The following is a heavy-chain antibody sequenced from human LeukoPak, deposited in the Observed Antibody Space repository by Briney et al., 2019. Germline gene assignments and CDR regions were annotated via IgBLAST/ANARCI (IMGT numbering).Heavy chain of an antibody. Sequence: GGSLRLSCAASGFRFRSYGMSWVRQAPGKGLEWVSGISGSGGSTYFADSVKGRFTISRDNSKNTLYLQMNSLRAEDTAVYYCAKGERGLLWFGELFYYFDYWGQGTLVTVSS. CDR2: ISGSGGST. D-gene: IGHD3-10*01. CDR1: GFRFRSYG. J-gene: IGHJ4*02. CDR3: AKGERGLLWFGELFYYFDY. V-gene: IGHV3-23*01.